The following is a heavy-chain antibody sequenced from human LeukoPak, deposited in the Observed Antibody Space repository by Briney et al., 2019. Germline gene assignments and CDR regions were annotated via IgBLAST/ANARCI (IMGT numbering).Heavy chain of an antibody. Sequence: GGSLRLSCAASGFSFSTYAMTWVRQAPEKGLEWVSSMSGGGATFYADSVKGRFTISRDNSKNTLYLQMNSLRAEDTAVYYCAIRGPKVDYFDYWGQATLVTVSS. V-gene: IGHV3-23*01. J-gene: IGHJ4*02. CDR1: GFSFSTYA. CDR2: MSGGGAT. CDR3: AIRGPKVDYFDY.